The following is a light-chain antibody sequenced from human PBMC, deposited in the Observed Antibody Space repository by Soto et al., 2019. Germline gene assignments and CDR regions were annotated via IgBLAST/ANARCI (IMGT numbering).Light chain of an antibody. CDR2: GAS. J-gene: IGKJ4*01. CDR1: HSVGSN. V-gene: IGKV3-15*01. Sequence: VMTQSPTTLSVSPGERATLSCRASHSVGSNLAWYQQNLGQAPRLLIYGASTRATGVPARFSGSGSATQFTLTISSLQYEDFGFYSCQQYKQWPVAFGGGTKVDIK. CDR3: QQYKQWPVA.